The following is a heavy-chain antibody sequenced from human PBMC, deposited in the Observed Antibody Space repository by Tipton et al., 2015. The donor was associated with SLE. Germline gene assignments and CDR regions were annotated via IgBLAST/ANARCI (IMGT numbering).Heavy chain of an antibody. CDR1: GDSMSSYW. CDR2: IYHGGST. D-gene: IGHD1-26*01. V-gene: IGHV4-4*02. CDR3: AGSGTYYKY. J-gene: IGHJ4*02. Sequence: TLSLTCSVSGDSMSSYWWSWVRQPPGKGLEWIGEIYHGGSTNFNPSLKSRVTISVDKSKNQFSLKLNSVTAADTAVYYCAGSGTYYKYWGQGTLVTVSS.